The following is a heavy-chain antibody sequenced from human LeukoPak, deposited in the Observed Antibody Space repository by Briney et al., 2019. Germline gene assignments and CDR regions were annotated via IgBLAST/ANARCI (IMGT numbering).Heavy chain of an antibody. CDR2: IYTSEST. V-gene: IGHV4-4*07. CDR1: GGSISSYY. CDR3: ARGQDSSGSFDY. Sequence: SETLSLTCTVSGGSISSYYWSWIRQPAGKGLEWIGRIYTSESTNYNPSLKSRVTISVDTSKNQFSLKLSSVTAADTAVYYCARGQDSSGSFDYWGQGTLVTVSS. D-gene: IGHD3-22*01. J-gene: IGHJ4*02.